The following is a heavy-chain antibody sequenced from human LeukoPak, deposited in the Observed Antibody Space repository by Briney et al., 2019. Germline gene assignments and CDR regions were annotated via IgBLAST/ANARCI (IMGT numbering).Heavy chain of an antibody. D-gene: IGHD4-17*01. V-gene: IGHV4-59*12. CDR3: ARSIKPTTVTTVKGWFDP. J-gene: IGHJ5*02. Sequence: SETLSLTCTVSGGSISSYYWSWIRQPPGKGLEWLGYIYYSGSTNYNPSLKSRVTISVDTSKNQFSLKLSSVTAADTAVYYCARSIKPTTVTTVKGWFDPWGQGTLVTVSS. CDR2: IYYSGST. CDR1: GGSISSYY.